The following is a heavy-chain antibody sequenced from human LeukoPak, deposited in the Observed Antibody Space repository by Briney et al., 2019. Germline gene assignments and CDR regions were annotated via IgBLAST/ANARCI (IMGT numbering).Heavy chain of an antibody. Sequence: GGSLRLSCAASGFTFSSYAMHWVRQAPGKGLEWVAVISYDGSNKYYADSVKGRFTISRDNSKNTLYLQMYSLRAEDTAVYYCAREGSSGSYLFDYWGQGTLVTVSS. V-gene: IGHV3-30-3*01. D-gene: IGHD1-26*01. CDR3: AREGSSGSYLFDY. CDR1: GFTFSSYA. J-gene: IGHJ4*02. CDR2: ISYDGSNK.